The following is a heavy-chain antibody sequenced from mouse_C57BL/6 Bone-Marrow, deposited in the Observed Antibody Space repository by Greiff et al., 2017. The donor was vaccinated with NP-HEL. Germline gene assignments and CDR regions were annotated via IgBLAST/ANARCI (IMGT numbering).Heavy chain of an antibody. Sequence: EVQLQQSGPELVKPGASVKIPCKASGYTFTDYNMDWVKQSHGKSLEWIGDINPNNGGTIYNQKFKGKATLTVDKSSSTAYMELRSLTSEDTAVYYCAREGDYGSSFPWFAYWGQGTLVTVSA. J-gene: IGHJ3*01. D-gene: IGHD1-1*01. V-gene: IGHV1-18*01. CDR2: INPNNGGT. CDR1: GYTFTDYN. CDR3: AREGDYGSSFPWFAY.